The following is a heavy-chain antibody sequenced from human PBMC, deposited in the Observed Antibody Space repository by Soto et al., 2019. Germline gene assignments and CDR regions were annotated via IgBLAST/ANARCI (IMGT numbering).Heavy chain of an antibody. D-gene: IGHD4-17*01. CDR3: ARDNGDYGDYSFAFDI. CDR2: IWYDGSNK. CDR1: GFTFSSYG. J-gene: IGHJ3*02. V-gene: IGHV3-33*01. Sequence: QVQLVESGGGVVQPGRSLRLSCAASGFTFSSYGMHWVRQAPGKGLEWVAVIWYDGSNKYYADSVKGRFTISRDNSKNTLYLQMNSVSAEDTAVYYCARDNGDYGDYSFAFDIWGQGTMVTVSS.